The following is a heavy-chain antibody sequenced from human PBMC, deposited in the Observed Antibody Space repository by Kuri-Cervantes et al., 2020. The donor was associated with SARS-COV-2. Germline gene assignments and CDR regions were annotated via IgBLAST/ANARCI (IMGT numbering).Heavy chain of an antibody. CDR1: GYTFTSYY. CDR3: ARDWAQQLGNINWFDP. J-gene: IGHJ5*02. CDR2: INPSGGST. Sequence: ASVKVSCKASGYTFTSYYMHWVRQAPGQGLEWMGIINPSGGSTSYAQKFQGRVTMTRDTSTSTVYMELSSLRSEDTAVYYCARDWAQQLGNINWFDPWGQGTRVTGYS. D-gene: IGHD6-13*01. V-gene: IGHV1-46*01.